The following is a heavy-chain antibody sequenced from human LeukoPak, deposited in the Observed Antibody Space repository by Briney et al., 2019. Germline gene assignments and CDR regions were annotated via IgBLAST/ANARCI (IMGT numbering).Heavy chain of an antibody. V-gene: IGHV1-8*01. CDR1: GYTFSSYH. CDR2: MNAKSGHT. CDR3: ARGMFDNSGTYYYFYYALDV. D-gene: IGHD3-22*01. Sequence: AASVKVSCKASGYTFSSYHIDWVRQAPGQGPEWMGWMNAKSGHTGYAQKLEGRATMTRDTSTNTAYMELSGLRSEDTAVYYCARGMFDNSGTYYYFYYALDVWGQGTTVTVSS. J-gene: IGHJ6*02.